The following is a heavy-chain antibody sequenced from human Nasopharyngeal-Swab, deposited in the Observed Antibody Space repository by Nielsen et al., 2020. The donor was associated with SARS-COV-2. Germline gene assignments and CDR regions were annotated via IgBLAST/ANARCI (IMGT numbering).Heavy chain of an antibody. CDR3: ASDLVSGWYVFPH. Sequence: GGSLRLSCAASGFTFSSYSMNWVRQAPGKGLEWVSSISSSSTYIYYADSVKGRFTIFRDNARNSLSLLMNSLRAEDTAVYYCASDLVSGWYVFPHWGQGTLVTVSS. CDR1: GFTFSSYS. J-gene: IGHJ4*02. CDR2: ISSSSTYI. D-gene: IGHD6-19*01. V-gene: IGHV3-21*01.